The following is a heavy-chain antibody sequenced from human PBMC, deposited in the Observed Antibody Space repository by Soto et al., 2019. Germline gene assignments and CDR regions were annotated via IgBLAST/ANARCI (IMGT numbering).Heavy chain of an antibody. CDR3: ARAQRGWWGSPQEGVDY. D-gene: IGHD2-21*01. J-gene: IGHJ4*02. CDR1: GGSFSGYY. CDR2: INHSGST. V-gene: IGHV4-34*01. Sequence: QVQLQQWGAGLLKPSETLSLTCAVYGGSFSGYYWSWIRQPPGKGLEWIGEINHSGSTNYNPSLKSRVTIPVDRSKNQFPRKLSSVTAADTAGYYCARAQRGWWGSPQEGVDYWGQGTLVTVSS.